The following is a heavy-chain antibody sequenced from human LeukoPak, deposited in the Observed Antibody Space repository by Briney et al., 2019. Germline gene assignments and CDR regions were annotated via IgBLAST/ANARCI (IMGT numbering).Heavy chain of an antibody. V-gene: IGHV3-7*01. CDR3: ARGPPYGSRSDYLDY. D-gene: IGHD3-10*01. CDR1: GFTFSNHW. Sequence: GGSLTLSCAASGFTFSNHWMSWVRQAPGKGLEWVADIKKDGSEKNQVDSVTISRDNAKNSLYLQMNSPRAEDTAVYYCARGPPYGSRSDYLDYWGQGTLVTVSS. CDR2: IKKDGSEK. J-gene: IGHJ4*02.